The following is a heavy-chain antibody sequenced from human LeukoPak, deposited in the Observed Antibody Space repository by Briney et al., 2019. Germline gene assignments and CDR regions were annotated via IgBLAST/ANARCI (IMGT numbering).Heavy chain of an antibody. CDR1: GYTFTGYY. CDR2: INPNSGGT. D-gene: IGHD6-19*01. V-gene: IGHV1-2*06. Sequence: ASVKVSCKASGYTFTGYYMHWVRQAPGQGLEWMGRINPNSGGTNYAQKFQGRVTMTRDTSISTAYMELSRLRSDDTAVYYCASPTIAVDAFDIWGQGTMVTVSS. J-gene: IGHJ3*02. CDR3: ASPTIAVDAFDI.